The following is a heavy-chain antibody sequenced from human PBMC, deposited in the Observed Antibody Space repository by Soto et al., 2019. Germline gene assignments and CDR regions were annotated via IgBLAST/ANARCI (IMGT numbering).Heavy chain of an antibody. J-gene: IGHJ6*02. D-gene: IGHD1-26*01. CDR3: ARGEYAVGGMAGTSRGSQNAYHGMDV. CDR1: GGTFSTYA. V-gene: IGHV1-69*12. CDR2: IIPMFATP. Sequence: QDHLVQSGAAVKKPASSVKISCRSTGGTFSTYAFSWVRQAPGQGLEWMGGIIPMFATPIYAQKYQGRVTISADDSTSTAYMEVTSLRSNDTAVYFCARGEYAVGGMAGTSRGSQNAYHGMDVWGQGTSVTVS.